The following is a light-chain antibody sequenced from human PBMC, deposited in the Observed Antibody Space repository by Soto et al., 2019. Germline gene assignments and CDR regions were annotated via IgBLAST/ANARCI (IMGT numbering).Light chain of an antibody. CDR3: QQYGNSGVT. CDR1: QSVNSNY. V-gene: IGKV3-20*01. CDR2: GVS. J-gene: IGKJ3*01. Sequence: EIVLTQSPGTLSLSPGERATLSCRASQSVNSNYLAWHQQKPGQAPRLLIYGVSSRATGIPDRFSGSGSGTDFTLTISRLEPGDFAVYYCQQYGNSGVTFGPGTKVDIK.